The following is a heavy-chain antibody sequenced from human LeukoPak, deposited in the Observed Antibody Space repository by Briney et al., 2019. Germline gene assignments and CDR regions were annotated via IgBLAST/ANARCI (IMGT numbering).Heavy chain of an antibody. CDR1: GYSISSGYY. CDR3: ASRIAAAGTRKAYYYYGMDV. J-gene: IGHJ6*04. V-gene: IGHV4-38-2*01. D-gene: IGHD6-13*01. CDR2: IYHSGST. Sequence: PSETLSLTCAVSGYSISSGYYWGWIRQPPGKGLEWIGSIYHSGSTYYNPSPKSRVTISVDTSENQFSLKLSSVTAADTAVYYCASRIAAAGTRKAYYYYGMDVWGKGTTVTVSS.